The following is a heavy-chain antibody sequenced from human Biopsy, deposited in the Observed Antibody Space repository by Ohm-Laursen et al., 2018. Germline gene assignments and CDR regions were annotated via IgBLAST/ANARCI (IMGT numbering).Heavy chain of an antibody. CDR3: ARGQDSSYLAYGMDV. J-gene: IGHJ6*02. V-gene: IGHV4-59*11. D-gene: IGHD6-19*01. Sequence: GTLSLTCTVSGDSISSHYWSWIRQPPGKGLEWIGYIYNRGSTKYNSSLKSRVTISVDTSKNQFSLTVRSVTAADTAMYYCARGQDSSYLAYGMDVWGQGTTVTVSS. CDR2: IYNRGST. CDR1: GDSISSHY.